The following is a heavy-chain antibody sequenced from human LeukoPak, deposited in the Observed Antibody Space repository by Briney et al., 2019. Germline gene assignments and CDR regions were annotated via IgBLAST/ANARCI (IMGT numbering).Heavy chain of an antibody. CDR3: AKTSDFWSGFDS. D-gene: IGHD3-3*01. J-gene: IGHJ4*02. Sequence: ASVKVSCKASGYTFSGYHIHWLRQAPGQGLEWMGWIIPNTGITNYAQKFQGRVTMTRDTSISTFHMDLSRLRSDDAAVYYCAKTSDFWSGFDSWGQGTLVTVAS. CDR1: GYTFSGYH. CDR2: IIPNTGIT. V-gene: IGHV1-2*02.